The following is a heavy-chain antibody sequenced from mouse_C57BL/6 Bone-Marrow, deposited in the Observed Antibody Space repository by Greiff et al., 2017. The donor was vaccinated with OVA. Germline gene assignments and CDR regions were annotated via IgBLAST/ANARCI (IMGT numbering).Heavy chain of an antibody. CDR2: INPSTGGT. V-gene: IGHV1-42*01. J-gene: IGHJ2*01. CDR1: GYSFTGYY. Sequence: EVKLVESGPELVKPGASVKISCKASGYSFTGYYMNWVKQSPEKSLEWIGEINPSTGGTTYNQKFKAKATLTVDKSSSTAYMQLKSLTSEDSAVYYCARWGVDYWGQGTTLTVSS. D-gene: IGHD5-1*01. CDR3: ARWGVDY.